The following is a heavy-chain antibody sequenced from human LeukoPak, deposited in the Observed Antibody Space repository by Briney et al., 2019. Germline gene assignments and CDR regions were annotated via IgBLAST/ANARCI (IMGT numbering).Heavy chain of an antibody. D-gene: IGHD3-16*01. Sequence: TGYXMHWVGQAPGQGLEWMGWMNPNSGGTNYAQKFQGRVTMTRDTSISTAYMELSRLRSDDTAVYYCAREVMGRGCDYWGQGTLVTVSS. J-gene: IGHJ4*02. CDR1: TGYX. CDR2: MNPNSGGT. V-gene: IGHV1-2*02. CDR3: AREVMGRGCDY.